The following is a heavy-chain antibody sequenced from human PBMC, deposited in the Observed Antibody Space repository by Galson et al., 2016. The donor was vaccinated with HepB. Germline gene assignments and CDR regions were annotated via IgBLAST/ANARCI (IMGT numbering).Heavy chain of an antibody. J-gene: IGHJ6*01. V-gene: IGHV3-21*01. Sequence: SLRLSCAASRFNFGSHSMNWVRQAPGKGLEWVSSISSTSSHTYYADSLEGRFTISRDNAKNSLFLQMNSLRAEDTAVYYCARNQFTSNWNDGYYYAMDVWGQGTTGTVSS. CDR1: RFNFGSHS. CDR3: ARNQFTSNWNDGYYYAMDV. CDR2: ISSTSSHT. D-gene: IGHD1-1*01.